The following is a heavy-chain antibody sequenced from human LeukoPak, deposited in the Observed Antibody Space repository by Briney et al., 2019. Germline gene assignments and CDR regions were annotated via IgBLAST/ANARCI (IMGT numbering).Heavy chain of an antibody. D-gene: IGHD2-2*01. CDR3: ARVMRCSSTSCYYDYYYYYMDV. J-gene: IGHJ6*03. CDR2: ISSSGSTI. CDR1: GFTFSSYE. Sequence: GGSLRLSCAASGFTFSSYEMNWVRQAPGKGLEWVSYISSSGSTIYYADSVKGRFTISRDNAKNSLYLQMNSLRAEDTAVYYCARVMRCSSTSCYYDYYYYYMDVWGKGTTVTISS. V-gene: IGHV3-48*03.